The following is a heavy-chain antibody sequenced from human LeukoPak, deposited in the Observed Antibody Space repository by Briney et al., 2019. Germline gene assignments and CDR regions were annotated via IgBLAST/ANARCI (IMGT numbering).Heavy chain of an antibody. D-gene: IGHD2-15*01. J-gene: IGHJ4*02. CDR2: INNSGSNT. Sequence: QSGGSLRLSCAASGFTFSSYAMSWVRQAPGEALAWVSGINNSGSNTYYADSVKGRFTISRDNSKNTLYLQMNSLRAEDTAVYYCAKDRTTVARIFDYWGQGTLVTVSS. CDR3: AKDRTTVARIFDY. V-gene: IGHV3-23*01. CDR1: GFTFSSYA.